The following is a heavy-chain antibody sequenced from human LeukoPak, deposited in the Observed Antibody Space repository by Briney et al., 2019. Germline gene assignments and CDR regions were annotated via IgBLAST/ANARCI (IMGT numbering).Heavy chain of an antibody. Sequence: PGGSLRLSCAASGFTFSSYGMHWVRQAPGKGLEWVAVILYDGSNKYYLDSVKGRFTISRDNSKNTVYLQMNSLRVEDTAVYYCARGLFLSGYLDAFDIWGQGTVVTVSS. CDR2: ILYDGSNK. J-gene: IGHJ3*02. V-gene: IGHV3-30*03. CDR1: GFTFSSYG. D-gene: IGHD3-22*01. CDR3: ARGLFLSGYLDAFDI.